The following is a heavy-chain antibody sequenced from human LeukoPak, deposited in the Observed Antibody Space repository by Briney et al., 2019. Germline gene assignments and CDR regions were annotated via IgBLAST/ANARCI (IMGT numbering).Heavy chain of an antibody. D-gene: IGHD6-13*01. J-gene: IGHJ4*02. CDR3: ARGLAAAGTGTY. V-gene: IGHV3-23*01. Sequence: PGGSLRLSCAASGFTFSSYAMGWVRQAPGSGLEWVSVISGGSGSIYYADSVKGRFTISRDNSKNTLYLQMNSLRAEDTAVYYCARGLAAAGTGTYWGQGTLVTVSS. CDR1: GFTFSSYA. CDR2: ISGGSGSI.